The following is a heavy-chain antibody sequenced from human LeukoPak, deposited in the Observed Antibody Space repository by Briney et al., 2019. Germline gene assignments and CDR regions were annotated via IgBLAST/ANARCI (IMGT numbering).Heavy chain of an antibody. Sequence: QPGGSLRLSCGASGFTFSNYWMTWVRQAPGKGLEWVANIKQDGSEKYYVDSVKGRFTISRDNAKNSLYLQMNSLRAEDTAVYYCARDWMEGATFEIQGPVDYWGQGTLVSVSS. V-gene: IGHV3-7*01. D-gene: IGHD1-26*01. CDR2: IKQDGSEK. CDR3: ARDWMEGATFEIQGPVDY. J-gene: IGHJ4*02. CDR1: GFTFSNYW.